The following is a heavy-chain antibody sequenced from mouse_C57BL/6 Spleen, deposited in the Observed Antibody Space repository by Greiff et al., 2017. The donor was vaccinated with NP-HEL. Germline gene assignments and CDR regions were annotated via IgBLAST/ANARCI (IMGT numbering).Heavy chain of an antibody. CDR2: INPSTGGT. D-gene: IGHD1-1*01. CDR1: GYSFTGYY. CDR3: ARDGYYGSSYEYFDY. J-gene: IGHJ2*01. V-gene: IGHV1-43*01. Sequence: VQLQQSGPELVKPGASVKISCKASGYSFTGYYMHWVKQSSEKSLEWIGEINPSTGGTSYNQKFKGKATLTVDKSSSTAYMQLKSLTSEDSAVYYGARDGYYGSSYEYFDYWGQGTTLTVSS.